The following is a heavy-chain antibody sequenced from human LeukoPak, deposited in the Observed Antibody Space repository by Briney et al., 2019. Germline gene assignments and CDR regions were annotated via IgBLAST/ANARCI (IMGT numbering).Heavy chain of an antibody. CDR3: ASANPNCSSTSCARGYFQH. V-gene: IGHV4-4*02. J-gene: IGHJ1*01. CDR1: GGSISSSNL. D-gene: IGHD2-2*01. CDR2: VSHRGDT. Sequence: PSETLSLTCAVFGGSISSSNLWSWVRQPPGKGLEWIGEVSHRGDTNYNPSLKSRVTISVDTSKNQFSLKLSSVTAADTAVYYCASANPNCSSTSCARGYFQHWGQGTLVTVSS.